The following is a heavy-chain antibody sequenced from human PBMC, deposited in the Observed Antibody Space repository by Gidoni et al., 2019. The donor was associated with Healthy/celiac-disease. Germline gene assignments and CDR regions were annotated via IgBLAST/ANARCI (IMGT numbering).Heavy chain of an antibody. CDR2: ISSSSSYI. Sequence: EVQLVESGGGLVKPGGSLRLSCAPSASTFSSYTLNWVRQAHGKGLEWVSSISSSSSYIYYADSVKGRFTISRDNAKNSLYLQMNSLRAEDTAVYYCARDSAVLSPETTVGYYYGMDVWGQGTTVTVSS. J-gene: IGHJ6*02. CDR3: ARDSAVLSPETTVGYYYGMDV. CDR1: ASTFSSYT. D-gene: IGHD4-4*01. V-gene: IGHV3-21*01.